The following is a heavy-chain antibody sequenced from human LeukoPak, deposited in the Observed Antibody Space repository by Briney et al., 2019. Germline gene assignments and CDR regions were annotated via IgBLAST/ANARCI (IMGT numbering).Heavy chain of an antibody. Sequence: GGSLRLSCVASKFSGFIFSNAWMYWVRQAPGKGLEWVGRMKSKVDGGARDYAAPVKDRFSMSRDDSRDMLYLQMNSLKTEDTAVYYCTTDYYYTKGFDPWGQGTLVTVSS. D-gene: IGHD3-16*01. J-gene: IGHJ5*02. CDR3: TTDYYYTKGFDP. V-gene: IGHV3-15*01. CDR2: MKSKVDGGAR. CDR1: KFSGFIFSNAW.